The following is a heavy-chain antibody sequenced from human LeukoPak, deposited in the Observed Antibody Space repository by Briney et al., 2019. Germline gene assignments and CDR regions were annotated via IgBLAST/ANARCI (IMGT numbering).Heavy chain of an antibody. J-gene: IGHJ4*02. CDR2: INHSGST. CDR1: GGSFSGYY. CDR3: ASTTYYDILTGYYTDY. D-gene: IGHD3-9*01. V-gene: IGHV4-34*01. Sequence: SETLSLTCAVYGGSFSGYYWSWIRQPPGKGLEWIGEINHSGSTNYNPSLKSRVTISVDTSKNQFSLKLSSVTAADTAVYYCASTTYYDILTGYYTDYWGQGTLVTVSS.